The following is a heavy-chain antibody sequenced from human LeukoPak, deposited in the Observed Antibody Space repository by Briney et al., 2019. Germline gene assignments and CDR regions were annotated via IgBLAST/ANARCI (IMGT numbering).Heavy chain of an antibody. CDR1: GVSISSYY. J-gene: IGHJ4*02. D-gene: IGHD6-19*01. Sequence: SETLSLTCTGSGVSISSYYWSWLRQPAGKGLEWIGRIYTSGSTNYNAAPNSRVTMSVDTSKNQFSLKLSSVTAADTALYYCARNPSYSRGFFDYWGQGTLVTVSS. CDR2: IYTSGST. CDR3: ARNPSYSRGFFDY. V-gene: IGHV4-4*07.